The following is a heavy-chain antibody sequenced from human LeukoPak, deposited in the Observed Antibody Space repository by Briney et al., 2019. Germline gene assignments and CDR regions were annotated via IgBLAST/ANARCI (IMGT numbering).Heavy chain of an antibody. D-gene: IGHD1-26*01. J-gene: IGHJ4*02. CDR1: GGTFTSYY. V-gene: IGHV1-46*01. Sequence: GASVKVSCKASGGTFTSYYMHWVRQAPGQGLEWMGIINPSGGSTSYAQKFQGRVTMTRDTSTSTVYMELSSLRSEDTAVYYCARVSGSYSSEYYFDYWGQGTLVTVSS. CDR3: ARVSGSYSSEYYFDY. CDR2: INPSGGST.